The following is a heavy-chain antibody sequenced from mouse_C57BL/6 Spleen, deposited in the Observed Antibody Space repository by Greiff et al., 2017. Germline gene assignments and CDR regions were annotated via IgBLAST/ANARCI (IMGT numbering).Heavy chain of an antibody. D-gene: IGHD1-1*01. V-gene: IGHV1-59*01. CDR1: GYTFTSYW. CDR3: ARGNNYYGSSYFDY. J-gene: IGHJ2*01. Sequence: QVQLQQPGAELVRPGTSVKLSCKASGYTFTSYWMHWVKQRPGQGLEWIGVIDPSDSYTNYNQKFKGKATLTVDTSSSTAYMQLSSLTSEDSAVYYCARGNNYYGSSYFDYWGQGTTLTVSS. CDR2: IDPSDSYT.